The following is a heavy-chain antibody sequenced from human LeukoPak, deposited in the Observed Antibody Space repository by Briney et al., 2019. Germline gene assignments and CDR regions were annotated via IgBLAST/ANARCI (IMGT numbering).Heavy chain of an antibody. J-gene: IGHJ3*02. D-gene: IGHD5-24*01. Sequence: AETLTLTCAVYGVSFSGYYLSWIRQPPGKGLEWVGEINHSGSTNYNPSLKSRVTISADTSKNQFSLKQISVTAADTAVYYCASWDGYNARAFDIWGQGTMVTVSS. CDR2: INHSGST. V-gene: IGHV4-34*01. CDR3: ASWDGYNARAFDI. CDR1: GVSFSGYY.